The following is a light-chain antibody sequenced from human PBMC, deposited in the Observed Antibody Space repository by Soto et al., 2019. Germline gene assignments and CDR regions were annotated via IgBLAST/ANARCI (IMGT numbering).Light chain of an antibody. Sequence: DIQMTQSPSSLSASVGDRVTITCQASQAISNYLNWYQQKPGKAPKLLIYDASNLETGVPSRFSGSGSGTDFTFTISSLQPEDIATYYCLHHNCDQLTFGQGTKVEIK. CDR2: DAS. V-gene: IGKV1-33*01. J-gene: IGKJ1*01. CDR3: LHHNCDQLT. CDR1: QAISNY.